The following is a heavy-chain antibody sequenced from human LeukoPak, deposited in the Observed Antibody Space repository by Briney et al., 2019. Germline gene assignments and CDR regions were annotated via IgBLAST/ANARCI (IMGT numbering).Heavy chain of an antibody. CDR2: ISNSGSS. V-gene: IGHV4-59*01. CDR3: AGQTRYYDSSGYPVLGIFNP. D-gene: IGHD3-22*01. Sequence: SETLSLTCSVSGDSIGDYYWSWIRQPPGKGLDWVGYISNSGSSYYSPSLKSRVTMSLDTSNNRISLRLSSVTAADTAVYYCAGQTRYYDSSGYPVLGIFNPWGQGTTVTVSS. J-gene: IGHJ3*01. CDR1: GDSIGDYY.